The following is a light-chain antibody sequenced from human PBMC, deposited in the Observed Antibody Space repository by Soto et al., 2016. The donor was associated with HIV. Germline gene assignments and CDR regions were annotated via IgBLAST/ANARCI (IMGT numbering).Light chain of an antibody. CDR2: DDD. Sequence: SYVLPQPPSVSVAPGKTARITCGGNDIGSKSVHWYQQKPGQAPVLVVYDDDDRPSGIPERFSGSSSWEHGHLTISRVEIGDEADYYCQVWDSSSDHWVFGGGTKLTVL. J-gene: IGLJ3*02. CDR3: QVWDSSSDHWV. V-gene: IGLV3-21*03. CDR1: DIGSKS.